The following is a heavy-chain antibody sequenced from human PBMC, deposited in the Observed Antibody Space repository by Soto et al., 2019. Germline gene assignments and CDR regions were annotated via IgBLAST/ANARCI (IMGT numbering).Heavy chain of an antibody. CDR2: ISSSSSTI. CDR1: GFTFSSYS. Sequence: GGSLRLSCAASGFTFSSYSMNWVRQAPGKGLEWVSYISSSSSTIYYADSVKGRFTISRDNAKNSLYLQMNSLRAEDTAVYYCARGRDYDFWSGYYFMDYWGQGTLVTVSS. V-gene: IGHV3-48*01. CDR3: ARGRDYDFWSGYYFMDY. J-gene: IGHJ4*02. D-gene: IGHD3-3*01.